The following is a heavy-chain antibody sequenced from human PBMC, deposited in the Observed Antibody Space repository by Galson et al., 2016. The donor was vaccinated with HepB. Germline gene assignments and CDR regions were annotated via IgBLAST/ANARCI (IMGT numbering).Heavy chain of an antibody. CDR2: ISPSGAAI. D-gene: IGHD4-23*01. V-gene: IGHV3-11*04. CDR3: ARDQDGGMIFDY. J-gene: IGHJ4*02. CDR1: GFTFSDHY. Sequence: SLRLSCAASGFTFSDHYMNWIRQAPGKGLEWVSYISPSGAAIYYADSVKGRFTISRDNAKNSLFLQMNSLTAEDTAVYYCARDQDGGMIFDYGGQGALVTVSS.